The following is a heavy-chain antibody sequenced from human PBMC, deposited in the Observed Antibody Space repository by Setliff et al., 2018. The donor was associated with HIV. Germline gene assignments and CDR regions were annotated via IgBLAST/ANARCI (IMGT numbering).Heavy chain of an antibody. D-gene: IGHD3-3*01. V-gene: IGHV1-24*01. Sequence: GASVKVSCKVSGFTLTELSMHWVRQAPGKGLEWVGSFNPEDGKTIYAQKFQGRVTMIEDTSTDTAYMELNGLRAGDTAVYYCARGPQYNFWGGYLGLWGRGTLVTVSS. CDR3: ARGPQYNFWGGYLGL. CDR1: GFTLTELS. J-gene: IGHJ4*02. CDR2: FNPEDGKT.